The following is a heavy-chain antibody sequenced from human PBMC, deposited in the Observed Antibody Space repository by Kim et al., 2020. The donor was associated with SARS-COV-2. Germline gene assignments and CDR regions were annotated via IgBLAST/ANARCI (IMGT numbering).Heavy chain of an antibody. CDR1: GGSISSSSYY. Sequence: SETLSLTCTVSGGSISSSSYYWGWIRQPPGKGLEWIGSIYYSGSTYYNPSLKSRVTISVDTSKNQFSLKLSSVTAADTAVYYCARLSGYNWNYFALPHWYYFDYWGQGTLVTVSS. CDR2: IYYSGST. CDR3: ARLSGYNWNYFALPHWYYFDY. D-gene: IGHD1-7*01. J-gene: IGHJ4*02. V-gene: IGHV4-39*01.